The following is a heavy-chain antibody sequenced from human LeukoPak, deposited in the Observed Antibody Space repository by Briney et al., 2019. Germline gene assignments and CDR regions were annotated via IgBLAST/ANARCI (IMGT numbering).Heavy chain of an antibody. D-gene: IGHD3-10*01. Sequence: GESLKISCKGFGYSFTSYWIGWVRQMPGKGMEWMGIIYPGDSDTRYSPSFQGQVTISADKSISTAYLQWSTRKPSDTAMYSCARAYYDGSGSYYFDPWGQGTLVTVSS. V-gene: IGHV5-51*01. CDR1: GYSFTSYW. J-gene: IGHJ5*02. CDR3: ARAYYDGSGSYYFDP. CDR2: IYPGDSDT.